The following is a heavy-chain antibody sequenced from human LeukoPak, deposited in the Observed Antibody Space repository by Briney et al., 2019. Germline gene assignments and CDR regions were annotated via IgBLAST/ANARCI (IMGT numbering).Heavy chain of an antibody. V-gene: IGHV3-23*01. J-gene: IGHJ3*02. CDR2: ISGSSGST. D-gene: IGHD3-10*01. Sequence: PGGSLRLSCAAFGFTVSSNYMSWVRQAPGKGLEWVSAISGSSGSTYYADSVKGRFTISRDNSKNTLYLQMNSLRAEDTAVYYCAKPGITMVRGLSDAFDIWGQGTTVTVSS. CDR1: GFTVSSNY. CDR3: AKPGITMVRGLSDAFDI.